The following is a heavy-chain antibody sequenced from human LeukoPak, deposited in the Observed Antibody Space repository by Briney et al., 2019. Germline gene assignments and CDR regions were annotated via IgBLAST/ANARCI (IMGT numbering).Heavy chain of an antibody. CDR1: GGSISSSSYY. CDR2: IYYSGST. Sequence: SETLSLTCTVSGGSISSSSYYWGWIRQPPGKGLEWIGSIYYSGSTYYNPSLKSRVTISVGTSKNQFSLKLSSVTAADTAVYYCAREIAAAERWFDPWGQGTLVTVSS. V-gene: IGHV4-39*07. D-gene: IGHD6-13*01. J-gene: IGHJ5*02. CDR3: AREIAAAERWFDP.